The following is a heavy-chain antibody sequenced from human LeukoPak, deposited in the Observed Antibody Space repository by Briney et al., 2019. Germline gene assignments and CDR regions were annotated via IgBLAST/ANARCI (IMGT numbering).Heavy chain of an antibody. J-gene: IGHJ5*02. Sequence: ASVKVSCKASGYTFTSYYMHWVRQAPGQGLERMGIINPSGGSTSYAQKFQGRVTMTRDTSTSTVYMELSSLRSEDTAVYYCARERLVSGGWFDPWGQGPLVTVS. D-gene: IGHD6-6*01. CDR1: GYTFTSYY. V-gene: IGHV1-46*01. CDR2: INPSGGST. CDR3: ARERLVSGGWFDP.